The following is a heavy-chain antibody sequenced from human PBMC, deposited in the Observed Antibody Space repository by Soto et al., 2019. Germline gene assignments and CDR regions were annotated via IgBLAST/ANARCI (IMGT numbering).Heavy chain of an antibody. CDR2: ISGSGGST. CDR1: GFTFSSYA. CDR3: ARRVYYGDYGYFDY. V-gene: IGHV3-23*01. Sequence: GGSLRLSCAASGFTFSSYAMSWVRQAPGKGLEWVSAISGSGGSTYYADSVKGRFTISRDNSKNALYLQMNSPRAEDTAVYYCARRVYYGDYGYFDYWGQGTLVTVSS. D-gene: IGHD4-17*01. J-gene: IGHJ4*02.